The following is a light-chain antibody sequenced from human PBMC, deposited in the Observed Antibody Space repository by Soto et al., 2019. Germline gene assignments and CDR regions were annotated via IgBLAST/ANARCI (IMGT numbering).Light chain of an antibody. Sequence: QSVLTQPPSVSGSPGQSVTISCTGTSSDVGSYNRVSWYQQPPGTAPKLMIYEVSNRPSGVPDRFSGSKSGNTASLTISGLQADDEADYYCTSYTSSNTFVFGTGTKLTVL. CDR1: SSDVGSYNR. CDR2: EVS. CDR3: TSYTSSNTFV. J-gene: IGLJ1*01. V-gene: IGLV2-18*02.